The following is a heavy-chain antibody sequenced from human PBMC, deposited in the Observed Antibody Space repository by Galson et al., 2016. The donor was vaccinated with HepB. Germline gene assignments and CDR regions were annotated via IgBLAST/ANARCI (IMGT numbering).Heavy chain of an antibody. CDR2: ISYDGSNK. J-gene: IGHJ6*02. Sequence: SLRLSCAASGFTFSSYAMHWVRQAPGKGLEWVAVISYDGSNKYYADSVKGRFTISRDNSKNTLYLQMNSLRAEDTAVYYCAREVVPAANGYYYYCGMDVWGQATTVTVSS. V-gene: IGHV3-30-3*01. CDR3: AREVVPAANGYYYYCGMDV. CDR1: GFTFSSYA. D-gene: IGHD2-2*01.